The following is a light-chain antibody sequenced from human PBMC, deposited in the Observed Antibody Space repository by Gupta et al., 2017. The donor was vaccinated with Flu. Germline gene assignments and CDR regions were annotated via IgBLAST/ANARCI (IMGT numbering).Light chain of an antibody. CDR2: EVS. CDR1: SSDVGSNNY. Sequence: QSALTQPPSASGSPGHSVTISCGGASSDVGSNNYVSWYQQYPGKAPKLLIYEVSKRPSGVPERLSGSKFGNTASLTVSGLQAEDEAEYFCSSYTGRNTLVFGGGTKLTVL. J-gene: IGLJ2*01. V-gene: IGLV2-8*01. CDR3: SSYTGRNTLV.